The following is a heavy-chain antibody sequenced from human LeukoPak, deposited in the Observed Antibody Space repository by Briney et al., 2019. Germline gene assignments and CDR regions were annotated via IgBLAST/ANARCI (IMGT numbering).Heavy chain of an antibody. CDR3: ARALDTAMAAYGMDV. CDR1: GYTFTSYG. Sequence: ASVKVSCKASGYTFTSYGISWVRQAPGQGLEWMGWISAYNGNTNYAQKLQGRVTMTTDTSTSTAYMDLRSLRSEDTAVYYCARALDTAMAAYGMDVWGQGTTVTVSS. V-gene: IGHV1-18*01. CDR2: ISAYNGNT. J-gene: IGHJ6*02. D-gene: IGHD5-18*01.